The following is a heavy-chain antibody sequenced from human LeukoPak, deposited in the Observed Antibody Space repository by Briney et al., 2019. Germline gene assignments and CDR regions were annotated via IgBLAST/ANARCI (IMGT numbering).Heavy chain of an antibody. Sequence: PGGSLRLSCGTSGFTFSDHAMHWVRQAPGKGLEWLAFIRNDGFYKYYSESGKGRFIISRDNSKNTLFLKMNILRPDDTALYYCARAVAGSAFDHWGQGTLVAVSS. J-gene: IGHJ4*02. V-gene: IGHV3-30*02. CDR2: IRNDGFYK. CDR3: ARAVAGSAFDH. D-gene: IGHD4-23*01. CDR1: GFTFSDHA.